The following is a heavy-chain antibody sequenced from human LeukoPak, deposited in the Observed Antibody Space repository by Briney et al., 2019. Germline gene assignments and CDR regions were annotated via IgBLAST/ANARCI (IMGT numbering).Heavy chain of an antibody. CDR1: GYSISSGYY. CDR3: ASSIIRGGYYYYMDV. V-gene: IGHV4-38-2*02. J-gene: IGHJ6*03. Sequence: SSETLSLTCTVSGYSISSGYYWGWIRQPPGKGLEWIGSIYHSGSTYYNPSLKSRVTISVDTSKNQFSLKLSSVTAADTAVYYCASSIIRGGYYYYMDVWGKGTTVTVSS. D-gene: IGHD3-10*01. CDR2: IYHSGST.